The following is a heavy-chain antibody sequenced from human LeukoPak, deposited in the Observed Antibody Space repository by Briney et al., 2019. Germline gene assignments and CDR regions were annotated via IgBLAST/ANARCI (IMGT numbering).Heavy chain of an antibody. CDR2: ITTSSIYK. CDR3: AKSKTVTTEFDH. D-gene: IGHD4-17*01. Sequence: PGGSLRLSCAASGFTFSSYNMNWVRQAPGKGLEWVSSITTSSIYKYYGDSVKGRFTISRDNAKNSLYLQMNSLRAEDMALYYCAKSKTVTTEFDHWGQGTLVTVSS. V-gene: IGHV3-21*04. J-gene: IGHJ4*02. CDR1: GFTFSSYN.